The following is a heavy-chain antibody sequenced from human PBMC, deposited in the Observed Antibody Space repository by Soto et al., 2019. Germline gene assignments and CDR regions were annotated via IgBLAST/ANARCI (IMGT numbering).Heavy chain of an antibody. Sequence: QVPLVESGGGVVQPGRSLRLSCAASGFTFSSYVMYWVRQAPGKGLEWVVVISYDGNNKYYADSVKGRFIISRDNSKNTLYLQMNSLRAEDTAVYYCARAGCDGGSCYTLVGLRYGMDVWGQGTTVTVSS. J-gene: IGHJ6*02. CDR3: ARAGCDGGSCYTLVGLRYGMDV. V-gene: IGHV3-30-3*01. CDR1: GFTFSSYV. CDR2: ISYDGNNK. D-gene: IGHD2-15*01.